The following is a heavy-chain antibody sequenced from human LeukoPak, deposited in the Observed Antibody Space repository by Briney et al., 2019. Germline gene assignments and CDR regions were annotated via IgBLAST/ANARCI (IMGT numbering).Heavy chain of an antibody. V-gene: IGHV3-66*02. D-gene: IGHD2-2*02. Sequence: PGGSLRLSCAASGFTVSSNYMSWVRQAPGKGLEWVSVIYSGGSTYYADSVKGRFTISRDNSKNTLYLQMNSLRAEDTAVYYCARDRYCRSTSCYTDYWGQGTLVTVSS. CDR3: ARDRYCRSTSCYTDY. CDR1: GFTVSSNY. J-gene: IGHJ4*02. CDR2: IYSGGST.